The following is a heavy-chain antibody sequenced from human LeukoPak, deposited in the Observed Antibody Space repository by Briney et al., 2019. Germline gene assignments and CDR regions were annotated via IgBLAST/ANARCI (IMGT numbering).Heavy chain of an antibody. Sequence: SGGSLRLSCAASGFTFSSYGMHWVRQAPGKWLEWVAVIWYDGSNKYYADSVKGRFTISRDNSKNTLYLQMNSLRAEDTAVYYCAKGRSGIEYWGQGTLVTVSS. J-gene: IGHJ4*02. D-gene: IGHD1-1*01. CDR3: AKGRSGIEY. V-gene: IGHV3-33*06. CDR1: GFTFSSYG. CDR2: IWYDGSNK.